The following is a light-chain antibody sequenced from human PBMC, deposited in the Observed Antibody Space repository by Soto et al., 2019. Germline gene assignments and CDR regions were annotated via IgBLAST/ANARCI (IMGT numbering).Light chain of an antibody. V-gene: IGKV3-11*01. Sequence: EIVLTQSPATLSLSPGEIATLSFSASQSVSSYLAWYQQKPGQAPRLLIYDASNRATGIPSRFSGSGSGTDFTLTISSLEPEDFAVYYCQQRSNLPPTFGQGTRLEIK. J-gene: IGKJ5*01. CDR1: QSVSSY. CDR3: QQRSNLPPT. CDR2: DAS.